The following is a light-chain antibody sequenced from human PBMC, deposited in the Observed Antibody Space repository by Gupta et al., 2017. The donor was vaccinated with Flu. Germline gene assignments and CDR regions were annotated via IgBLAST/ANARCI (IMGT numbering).Light chain of an antibody. CDR3: LPDYNYPRT. Sequence: VTITCRASQGIRNELGWYQQKPGKAPKLLIYAASSLQSGVPSRFSGSGSGTDFTLTISSLQPEDFATYYCLPDYNYPRTFGQGTKVEIK. CDR2: AAS. CDR1: QGIRNE. J-gene: IGKJ1*01. V-gene: IGKV1-6*01.